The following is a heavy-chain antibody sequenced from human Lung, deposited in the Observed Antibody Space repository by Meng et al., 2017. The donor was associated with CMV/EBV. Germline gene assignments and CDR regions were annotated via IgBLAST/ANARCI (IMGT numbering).Heavy chain of an antibody. CDR1: GYTFTSYD. CDR3: AKDRGYCSRTCTRAFDI. Sequence: ASVKVSXKASGYTFTSYDINWVRQATGQGLEWMGWMNPNSGNTGYAQKFQGRVTMTRNTSISTAYMELSSLRSEDTAVYYCAKDRGYCSRTCTRAFDIWGKGTXVTVSS. J-gene: IGHJ3*02. D-gene: IGHD2-2*01. CDR2: MNPNSGNT. V-gene: IGHV1-8*01.